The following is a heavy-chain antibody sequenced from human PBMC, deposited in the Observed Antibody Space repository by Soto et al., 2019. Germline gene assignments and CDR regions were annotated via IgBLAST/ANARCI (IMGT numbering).Heavy chain of an antibody. Sequence: QVQLQQWGAGLLKPSETLSLTCAVHGGSFSDYYWNWIRQPPGRGLEGIGDINHSGSAKYTPSLHSRVTFSLDTSKNEFSLKLSSVTVADTAVYYCARGPRTVVLPGALSFFGNWGQGTLVTVSP. D-gene: IGHD2-2*01. CDR2: INHSGSA. V-gene: IGHV4-34*02. J-gene: IGHJ4*02. CDR1: GGSFSDYY. CDR3: ARGPRTVVLPGALSFFGN.